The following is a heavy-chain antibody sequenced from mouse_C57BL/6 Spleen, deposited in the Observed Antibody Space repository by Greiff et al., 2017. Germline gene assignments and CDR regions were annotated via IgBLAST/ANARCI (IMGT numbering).Heavy chain of an antibody. CDR1: GYTFTSYT. J-gene: IGHJ4*01. Sequence: QVQLQQSGAELARPGASVKMSCKASGYTFTSYTMHWVKQRPGQGLEWIGYINPSSGYTKYNQKFKDKATLTADKSSSTAYMQLSSLTSEDSAVYYCASQTAQAYYYAMDYWGQGTSVTVSS. CDR3: ASQTAQAYYYAMDY. V-gene: IGHV1-4*01. D-gene: IGHD3-2*02. CDR2: INPSSGYT.